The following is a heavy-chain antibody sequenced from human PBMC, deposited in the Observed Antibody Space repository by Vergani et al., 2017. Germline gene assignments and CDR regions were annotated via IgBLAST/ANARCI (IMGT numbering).Heavy chain of an antibody. V-gene: IGHV1-2*06. Sequence: QVQLVQSGAEVKKPGASVKVSCKASGYTFTGYYMHWVRQAPGQGLEWMGRINPNSGGTNYAQKFQGRVTMTRDTSISTAYMELSRLRSDDTAVYYWARVSHCSSTSCYRGWFDPWGQGTLVTVSS. J-gene: IGHJ5*02. D-gene: IGHD2-2*02. CDR3: ARVSHCSSTSCYRGWFDP. CDR2: INPNSGGT. CDR1: GYTFTGYY.